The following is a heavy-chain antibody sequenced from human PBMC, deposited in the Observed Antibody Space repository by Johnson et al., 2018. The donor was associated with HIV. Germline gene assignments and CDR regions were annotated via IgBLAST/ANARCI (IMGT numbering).Heavy chain of an antibody. CDR2: ISYDGSNK. CDR3: AREGGQFDFWSAYYQDAFDI. D-gene: IGHD3-3*01. CDR1: GFTFSSYA. Sequence: VQLVESGGGVVQPGRSLRLSCAASGFTFSSYAMHWVRQAPCKGLEWVAVISYDGSNKYYADSVKGRFTISRDNSKNTLYLQMNSLRAEDTAVYYCAREGGQFDFWSAYYQDAFDIWGQGTMVTVSS. J-gene: IGHJ3*02. V-gene: IGHV3-30-3*01.